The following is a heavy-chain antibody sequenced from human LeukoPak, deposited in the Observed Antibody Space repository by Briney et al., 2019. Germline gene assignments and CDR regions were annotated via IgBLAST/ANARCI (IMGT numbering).Heavy chain of an antibody. Sequence: ASVKVSCKASGYTFTSYDINWVRQATGQGLEWMGWMNPNSGATNYAQKLQGRVTITGDTSISTAYMELSSLRSDDTAVYYCTRESGSYHGNDYWGQGTLVTVSP. CDR3: TRESGSYHGNDY. CDR1: GYTFTSYD. J-gene: IGHJ4*02. CDR2: MNPNSGAT. V-gene: IGHV1-2*02. D-gene: IGHD1-26*01.